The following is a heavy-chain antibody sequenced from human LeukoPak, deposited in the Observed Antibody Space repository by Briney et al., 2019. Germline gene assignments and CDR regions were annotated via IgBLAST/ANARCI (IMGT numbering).Heavy chain of an antibody. J-gene: IGHJ6*02. CDR2: IYYSGIT. CDR3: ARMRYYYYGMDV. CDR1: GGSISSYY. V-gene: IGHV4-59*01. Sequence: PSETLSLTCTVSGGSISSYYWSWIRQPPRKGLEWIGYIYYSGITNYNPSLKSRVTISVETSKNQFSLKLSSVTAADTAVYYCARMRYYYYGMDVWGQGTTVTVSS.